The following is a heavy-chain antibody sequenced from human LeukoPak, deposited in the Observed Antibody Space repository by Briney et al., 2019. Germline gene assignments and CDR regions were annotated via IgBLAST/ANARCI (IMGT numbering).Heavy chain of an antibody. CDR2: INSDGSTT. D-gene: IGHD2/OR15-2a*01. CDR3: ASLSQYPSAWFDP. Sequence: GGSLRLSCAASGLNLNNYWTHWVRQTPGKGLEWVSRINSDGSTTTYADSVKGRFTISRDNTKNMLYLQMNSLTAEDTAMYYCASLSQYPSAWFDPWGQGTLVTVSS. J-gene: IGHJ5*02. CDR1: GLNLNNYW. V-gene: IGHV3-74*01.